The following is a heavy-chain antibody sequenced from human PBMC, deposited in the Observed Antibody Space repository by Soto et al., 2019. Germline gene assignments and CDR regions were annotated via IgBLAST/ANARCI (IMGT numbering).Heavy chain of an antibody. CDR2: ISSSSSYI. D-gene: IGHD3-22*01. J-gene: IGHJ4*02. CDR3: ARGLYYYDSSGYYGN. V-gene: IGHV3-21*01. CDR1: GFTFSSYS. Sequence: EVQLVESGGGLVKPGGSLRLSCAASGFTFSSYSMNWVRQAPGKGLEWVSSISSSSSYIYYADSVRGRFTISRDNDXXSLYLQMNSLRAEDTAVYYCARGLYYYDSSGYYGNWGQGTLVTVSS.